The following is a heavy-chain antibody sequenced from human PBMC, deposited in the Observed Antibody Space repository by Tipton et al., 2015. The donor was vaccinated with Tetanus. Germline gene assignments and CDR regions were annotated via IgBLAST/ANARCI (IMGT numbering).Heavy chain of an antibody. D-gene: IGHD1-26*01. V-gene: IGHV4-31*03. J-gene: IGHJ4*02. CDR3: ARDQARGARGWNYFDY. CDR2: IYFSGST. Sequence: LRLSCTVSGASISSGGYYWTWIRQHPGKGLEWIGDIYFSGSTYYNPSLRSRVTISVDTSKNEFSLKLNSVTAADTAVYYCARDQARGARGWNYFDYWGQGTLVTVSS. CDR1: GASISSGGYY.